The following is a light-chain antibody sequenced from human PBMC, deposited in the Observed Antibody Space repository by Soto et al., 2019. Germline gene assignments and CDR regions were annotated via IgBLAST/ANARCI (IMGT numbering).Light chain of an antibody. CDR1: QSVSSSY. Sequence: EIVLTQSPGTLSLSPGERATLSCRASQSVSSSYLAWYQQKPGQAPRLLVYGASSRATGIPDRFSGSGSGTDPTITISRMETDVVQVYQCQQYGSSPWKFGQGTKVDIK. CDR3: QQYGSSPWK. V-gene: IGKV3-20*01. J-gene: IGKJ1*01. CDR2: GAS.